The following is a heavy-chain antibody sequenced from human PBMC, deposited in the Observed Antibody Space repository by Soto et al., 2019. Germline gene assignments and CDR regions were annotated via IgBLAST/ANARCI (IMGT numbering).Heavy chain of an antibody. J-gene: IGHJ6*02. CDR2: INHSGST. CDR3: ARGPFIRVRGAPKSHYYYYYGMDV. D-gene: IGHD3-10*01. CDR1: GGSFTGYY. V-gene: IGHV4-34*01. Sequence: SETLSLTCAVYGGSFTGYYWSWIRKPPGKGLEWIGEINHSGSTNYNPSLKSRVTISVDTSKNQFSLKLSSVTAADTAVYYCARGPFIRVRGAPKSHYYYYYGMDVWGQGTTVT.